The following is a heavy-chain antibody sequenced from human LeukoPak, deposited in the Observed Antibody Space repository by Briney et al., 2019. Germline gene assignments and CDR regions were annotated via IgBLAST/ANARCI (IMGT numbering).Heavy chain of an antibody. CDR1: GYTFSSYS. CDR3: ATSSPNMVRGVIITDLLPNYYYYYMDV. V-gene: IGHV1-69*02. J-gene: IGHJ6*03. D-gene: IGHD3-10*01. Sequence: GASVKVSCKASGYTFSSYSISWVRQAPGQGLEWMGMIIPSVGRANYAQKFQGRVTITADKSTSTAYMELSSLRSEDTAVYYCATSSPNMVRGVIITDLLPNYYYYYMDVWGKGTTVTVSS. CDR2: IIPSVGRA.